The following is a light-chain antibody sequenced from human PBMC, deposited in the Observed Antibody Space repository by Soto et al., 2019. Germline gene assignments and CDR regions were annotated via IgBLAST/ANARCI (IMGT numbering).Light chain of an antibody. CDR2: DNN. CDR3: GSWDRSLRGWV. Sequence: QSVLTQPPSASGTPGQRVTISCSGSSSNIGSNYVYWYQQLPGTAPKVLIYDNNKRPSGIPDRFSGSKSATSATLDITGLQTGDEADYYCGSWDRSLRGWVFGGGTKLTVL. J-gene: IGLJ3*02. V-gene: IGLV1-51*01. CDR1: SSNIGSNY.